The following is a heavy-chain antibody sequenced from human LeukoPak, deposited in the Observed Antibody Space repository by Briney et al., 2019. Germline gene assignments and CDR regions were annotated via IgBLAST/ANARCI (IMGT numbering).Heavy chain of an antibody. V-gene: IGHV3-15*01. D-gene: IGHD6-13*01. CDR2: IKSKTDGGTT. CDR1: GFTFSNAW. J-gene: IGHJ4*02. Sequence: PGGSLRLSCAASGFTFSNAWMSWDRQAPGRGLEWVGRIKSKTDGGTTDYAAPVKGRFTISRDDSKNTLYLQMNSLKTEDTAVYYCTTEIAAAGTFHFDYWGQGTLVTVSS. CDR3: TTEIAAAGTFHFDY.